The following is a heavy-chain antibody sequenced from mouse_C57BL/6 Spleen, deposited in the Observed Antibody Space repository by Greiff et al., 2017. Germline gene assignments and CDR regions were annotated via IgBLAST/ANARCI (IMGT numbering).Heavy chain of an antibody. V-gene: IGHV1-9*01. CDR2: ILPGSGST. CDR1: GYTFTGYW. D-gene: IGHD2-1*01. Sequence: QVQLKQSGAELMKPGASVKLSCKATGYTFTGYWIEWVKQRPGHGLEWIGEILPGSGSTNYNEKFKGKATFTADTSSNTAYMQISSLTTEDSALYSGARKVYYCISLVFDVWGTGTTVTVSS. CDR3: ARKVYYCISLVFDV. J-gene: IGHJ1*03.